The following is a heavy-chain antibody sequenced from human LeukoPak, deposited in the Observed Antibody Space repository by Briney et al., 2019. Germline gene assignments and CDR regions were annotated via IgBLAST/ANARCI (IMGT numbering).Heavy chain of an antibody. D-gene: IGHD3-3*01. V-gene: IGHV1-2*02. CDR1: GYTFTGYY. J-gene: IGHJ3*02. CDR3: ARLRSNYDASDI. CDR2: INPNSGGT. Sequence: GASVKVSCKASGYTFTGYYMHRVRQAPGQGLEWMGWINPNSGGTNYAQKFQGRVTMTRDTSISTAYMELSRPRSDDTAVYYCARLRSNYDASDIWGQGTMVTVSS.